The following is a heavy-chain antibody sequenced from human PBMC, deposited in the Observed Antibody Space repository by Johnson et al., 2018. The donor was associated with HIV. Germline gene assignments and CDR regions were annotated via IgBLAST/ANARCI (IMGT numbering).Heavy chain of an antibody. J-gene: IGHJ3*02. CDR2: ISYDGRDA. CDR1: GFAFSSYA. V-gene: IGHV3-30*14. CDR3: ATGASSTWSLGALDI. Sequence: QVQLVESGGGVVQPGTSLRLSCTASGFAFSSYALHWVRQAPGKGLEWVAVISYDGRDAYYADSVKGRFTISRDNSKNTLYLQMNSLRAEDTAVYYCATGASSTWSLGALDIWGQGTMVTVSS. D-gene: IGHD6-13*01.